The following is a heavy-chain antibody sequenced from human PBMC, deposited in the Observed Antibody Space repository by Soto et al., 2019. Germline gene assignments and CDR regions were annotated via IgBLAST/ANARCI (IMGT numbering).Heavy chain of an antibody. J-gene: IGHJ5*01. Sequence: PSQTLSLTCAISGDSVSTNSATWDWFRQSPSRGLEWLGRTYYRSKWYNDYAVSVKGRITINPDTSNNHFSLQLNSVTPDDTAVYYCARLIGNSWLDSWGQGTLVTVSS. CDR1: GDSVSTNSAT. CDR3: ARLIGNSWLDS. D-gene: IGHD2-8*01. CDR2: TYYRSKWYN. V-gene: IGHV6-1*01.